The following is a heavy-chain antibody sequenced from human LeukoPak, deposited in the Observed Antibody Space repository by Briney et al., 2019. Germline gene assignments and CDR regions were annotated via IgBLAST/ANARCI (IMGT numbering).Heavy chain of an antibody. CDR1: GGSISSYY. CDR2: IYYSGST. J-gene: IGHJ4*02. D-gene: IGHD4-17*01. CDR3: ARDPISRGYGDYPPPHDY. V-gene: IGHV4-59*12. Sequence: SETLSLTRTVSGGSISSYYWSWIRQPPGKGLEWIGYIYYSGSTDYNPSLKSRVTISVDTSKNQFSLKLSSVTAADTAVYYCARDPISRGYGDYPPPHDYWGQGTLVTVSS.